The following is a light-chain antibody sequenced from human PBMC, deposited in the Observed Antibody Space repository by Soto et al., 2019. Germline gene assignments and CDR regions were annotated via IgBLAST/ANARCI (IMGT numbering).Light chain of an antibody. CDR1: QSVGSN. CDR3: QQRSDWPWT. V-gene: IGKV3-15*01. CDR2: AAS. Sequence: EIVMTQSPYTLSVSAGEGATISWGAGQSVGSNLAWYQQKPGQAPRLLIYAASTRATGIPARFSGSGYGTDFNLTISSLQSEDFAVYYCQQRSDWPWTFGQGTKVDIK. J-gene: IGKJ1*01.